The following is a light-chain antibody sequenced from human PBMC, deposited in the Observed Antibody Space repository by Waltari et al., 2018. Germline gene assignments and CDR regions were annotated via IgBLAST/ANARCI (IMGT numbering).Light chain of an antibody. CDR3: QQTFITPPWT. J-gene: IGKJ1*01. V-gene: IGKV1-39*01. CDR2: AAS. Sequence: DIQMTQSPSSLSASVGDRVTITCRVSQNLNVYLNWYQQKPGTAPKLLIHAASTLQGGVPSRFSGSGSGTHFTLTISRLQPEDFATYYCQQTFITPPWTFGQGTKVEV. CDR1: QNLNVY.